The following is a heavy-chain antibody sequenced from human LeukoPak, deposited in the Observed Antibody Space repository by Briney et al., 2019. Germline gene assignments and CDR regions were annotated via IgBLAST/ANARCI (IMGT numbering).Heavy chain of an antibody. Sequence: GGSLRLSCTASGFNFDDHGMTWVRQSPGKGLEWVSSINWNAGKTAYADSVKDRFTISRDNAKNSLYLQMNSLRDEDTALYFCARVTYNSEYSSSFYFDYWGQGTLVTVSS. CDR3: ARVTYNSEYSSSFYFDY. D-gene: IGHD6-6*01. V-gene: IGHV3-20*04. CDR2: INWNAGKT. CDR1: GFNFDDHG. J-gene: IGHJ4*02.